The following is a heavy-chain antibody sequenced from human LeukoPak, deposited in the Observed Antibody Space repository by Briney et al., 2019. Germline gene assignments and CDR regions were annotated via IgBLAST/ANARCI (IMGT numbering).Heavy chain of an antibody. D-gene: IGHD1-26*01. V-gene: IGHV3-30-3*01. CDR2: ISYDGSNK. Sequence: GRSLRLSCAASGFTFSSYAMHWVRQAPGKGLEWVAVISYDGSNKYYADSVKGRFTISRDNSKNTLYLQMNSLRAEDTAVYYCARGPRSRQEDFDYWGQGTLVTVSS. CDR1: GFTFSSYA. J-gene: IGHJ4*02. CDR3: ARGPRSRQEDFDY.